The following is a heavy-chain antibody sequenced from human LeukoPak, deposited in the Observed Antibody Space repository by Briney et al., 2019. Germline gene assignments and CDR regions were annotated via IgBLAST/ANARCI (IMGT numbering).Heavy chain of an antibody. Sequence: ASVKVSCKASGYTFTSYGISWVRQAPGQGLEWMGWISAYNGSTNYAQKLQGRVTMTTDTSTSTAYMELRSLRSDDTAVYYCARDQAAGTGFFGFDYWGQGTLVTVSS. CDR2: ISAYNGST. V-gene: IGHV1-18*01. J-gene: IGHJ4*02. D-gene: IGHD6-13*01. CDR1: GYTFTSYG. CDR3: ARDQAAGTGFFGFDY.